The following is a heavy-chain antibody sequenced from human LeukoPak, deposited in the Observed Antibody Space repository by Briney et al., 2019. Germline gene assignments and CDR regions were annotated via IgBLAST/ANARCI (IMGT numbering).Heavy chain of an antibody. J-gene: IGHJ4*02. CDR3: ARGQSGDRRYFDY. D-gene: IGHD1-14*01. CDR1: GGSISSYY. CDR2: IYTSGSS. Sequence: PSETLSLTCSVSGGSISSYYWSWIRRPAGKGLEWIGRIYTSGSSNYNPSLESRVTMSVDTSKSQISLKLTSVTAADTAVYYCARGQSGDRRYFDYWGQGTLVTVSS. V-gene: IGHV4-4*07.